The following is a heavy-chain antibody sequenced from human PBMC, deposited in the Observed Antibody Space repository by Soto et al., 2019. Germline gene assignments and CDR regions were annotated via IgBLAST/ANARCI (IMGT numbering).Heavy chain of an antibody. CDR1: GLTFRNYP. V-gene: IGHV3-23*01. CDR2: ISGSGGTT. J-gene: IGHJ3*02. Sequence: EVQLLESGGGLEQPGGSLRLSCIGSGLTFRNYPMSWGRQVQGKGLERVAGISGSGGTTYYAGSVKGRFTISRDNSKDTMFLQINSLRVEDTALYYCVKIYQSRPDVVNEVFDIWGKGTTVTVSS. CDR3: VKIYQSRPDVVNEVFDI. D-gene: IGHD2-15*01.